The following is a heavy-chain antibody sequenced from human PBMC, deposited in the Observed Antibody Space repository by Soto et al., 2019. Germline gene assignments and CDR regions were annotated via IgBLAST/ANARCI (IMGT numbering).Heavy chain of an antibody. CDR2: IIPIFGTA. V-gene: IGHV1-69*12. D-gene: IGHD2-2*01. CDR1: GGTFSSYA. J-gene: IGHJ5*02. Sequence: QVQLVQSGAEVKKPGSSVKVSCKASGGTFSSYAISWVRQAPGQGLEWMGGIIPIFGTANYAQKVQGRVTIAADESTSTAYLELRSLRAEDTAVYYCARDTADIVLVPDAMEGGYNWFAPWGKGTLVTVSS. CDR3: ARDTADIVLVPDAMEGGYNWFAP.